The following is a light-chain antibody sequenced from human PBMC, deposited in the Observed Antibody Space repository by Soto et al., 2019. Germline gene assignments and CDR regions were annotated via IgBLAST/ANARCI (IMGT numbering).Light chain of an antibody. CDR1: QSISSK. V-gene: IGKV3-15*01. Sequence: EIVMTQSPATLSVSPGEGATLSCRASQSISSKLAWYQQKPGQAPRLLIYAASTRATGVPARFSGSGSGTEFTLTISSLQSEDLAVYYFQHYYHWRWTFRQETKVEIK. CDR3: QHYYHWRWT. J-gene: IGKJ1*01. CDR2: AAS.